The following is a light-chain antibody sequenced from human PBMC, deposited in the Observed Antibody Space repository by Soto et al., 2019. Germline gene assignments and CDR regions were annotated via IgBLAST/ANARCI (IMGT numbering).Light chain of an antibody. Sequence: QSVLARPPSVSGAPGQRVTFSCTGSSSNIGAGYGVHWYQQLPGTAPKLLIYGNTNRPSGVPDRFSGSKSGTSASLAITGLQAEDEADYYCQSYDSSLSGYVFGTGTKVTVL. V-gene: IGLV1-40*01. CDR3: QSYDSSLSGYV. CDR2: GNT. CDR1: SSNIGAGYG. J-gene: IGLJ1*01.